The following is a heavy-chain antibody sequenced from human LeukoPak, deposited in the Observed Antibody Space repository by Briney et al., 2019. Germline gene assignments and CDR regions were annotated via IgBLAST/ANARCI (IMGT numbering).Heavy chain of an antibody. CDR3: AREGWDGSGSLDY. J-gene: IGHJ4*02. CDR1: GLTFSRYT. CDR2: ISYDGSNK. Sequence: GGSLRLSCAGSGLTFSRYTMHWVRQAPGKGLEWVAIISYDGSNKHYADSVKGRFTISRDNSKNTPSLQMNSLRAEDTAVYYCAREGWDGSGSLDYWGQGTLVTVSS. V-gene: IGHV3-30-3*01. D-gene: IGHD3-10*01.